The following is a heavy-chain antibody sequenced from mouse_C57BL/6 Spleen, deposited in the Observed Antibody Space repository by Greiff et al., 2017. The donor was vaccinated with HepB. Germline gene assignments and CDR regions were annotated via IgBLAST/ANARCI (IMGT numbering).Heavy chain of an antibody. Sequence: QVQLQQPGAELVMPGASVKLSCKASGYTFTSYWMHWVKQRPGQGLEWIGEIDPSDSYTNYNQKFKGKSTVTVDKSSSTAYMQLSSLTSEDSAVYYCAILAAWFAYWGQGTLVTVSA. D-gene: IGHD4-1*01. V-gene: IGHV1-69*01. J-gene: IGHJ3*01. CDR3: AILAAWFAY. CDR2: IDPSDSYT. CDR1: GYTFTSYW.